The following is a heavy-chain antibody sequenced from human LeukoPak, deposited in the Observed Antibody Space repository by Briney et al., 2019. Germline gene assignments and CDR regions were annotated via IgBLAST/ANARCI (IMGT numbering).Heavy chain of an antibody. CDR2: IYPGDSGP. V-gene: IGHV5-51*01. CDR3: GMSGDRVPLQDDVFDV. CDR1: GYSFTSYC. Sequence: MRGESLKISRKVSGYSFTSYCIGWVRQMPGKGLEWMGIIYPGDSGPTYSPSFQGQVTISVDKSINTAYLQWSSLQASDTAMYYCGMSGDRVPLQDDVFDVWGQGTMVTVST. J-gene: IGHJ3*01. D-gene: IGHD1-26*01.